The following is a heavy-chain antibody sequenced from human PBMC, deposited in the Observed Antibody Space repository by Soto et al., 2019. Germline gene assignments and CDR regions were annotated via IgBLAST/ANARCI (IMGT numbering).Heavy chain of an antibody. CDR1: GFSLSTSGVG. CDR2: IYWDDDK. Sequence: QITLKESGPTLVKPTQTLTLTCTFSGFSLSTSGVGVGWIRQPPGKALEWLALIYWDDDKRYSPSLKSRLTITKDTPKNQVVPTKTNMDPVDTATYYCAHSKVDIVVVPAAICWFDPWGQGTLVTVSS. J-gene: IGHJ5*02. D-gene: IGHD2-2*01. CDR3: AHSKVDIVVVPAAICWFDP. V-gene: IGHV2-5*02.